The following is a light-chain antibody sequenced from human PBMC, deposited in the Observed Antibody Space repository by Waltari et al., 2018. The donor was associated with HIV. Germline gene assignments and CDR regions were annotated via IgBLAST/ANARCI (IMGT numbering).Light chain of an antibody. J-gene: IGKJ4*01. CDR2: DAS. Sequence: EIVLTQSPAALSLSPGERATLSCRASQRVTSYLAWYQQKPGQAPRRLIYDASRRATGIPARFSGSGSGTDFTLTISSLQPEDSAIYYCQQRSDWHALTFGGGTKVEIK. CDR3: QQRSDWHALT. CDR1: QRVTSY. V-gene: IGKV3-11*01.